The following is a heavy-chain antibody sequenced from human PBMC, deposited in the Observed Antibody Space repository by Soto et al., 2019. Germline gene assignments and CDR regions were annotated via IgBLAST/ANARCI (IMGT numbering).Heavy chain of an antibody. CDR3: ARRIAAAGTSYYYYGMDV. J-gene: IGHJ6*02. V-gene: IGHV1-18*01. CDR2: ITTDKGKT. CDR1: GYTFTNYG. Sequence: ASVKVSCKTSGYTFTNYGISWVRQAPGQGLEWMGWITTDKGKTTYAQKFQGRVTMTTDTSTSTAYMELRSLRSDDTAVYYCARRIAAAGTSYYYYGMDVWGQGTTVTVSS. D-gene: IGHD6-13*01.